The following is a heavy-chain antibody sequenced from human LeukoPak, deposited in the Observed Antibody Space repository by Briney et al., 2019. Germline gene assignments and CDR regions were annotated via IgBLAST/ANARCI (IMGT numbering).Heavy chain of an antibody. CDR2: INQSGST. CDR3: ARYVPVKTGPTRASFDY. D-gene: IGHD1-1*01. CDR1: GGSFSGYY. Sequence: KPSETLSLTCAVFGGSFSGYYWSWIRQPPGKGLEWIGEINQSGSTNCDPSLKSRVSMSIDTSKSQFSLNLRSVTAADTAVYYCARYVPVKTGPTRASFDYWGQGILVTVSS. J-gene: IGHJ4*02. V-gene: IGHV4-34*01.